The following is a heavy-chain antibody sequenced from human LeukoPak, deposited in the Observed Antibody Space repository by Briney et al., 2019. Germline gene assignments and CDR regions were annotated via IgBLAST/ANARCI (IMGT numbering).Heavy chain of an antibody. V-gene: IGHV3-48*03. D-gene: IGHD4/OR15-4a*01. CDR2: ISATGATT. CDR3: AAQYGGGSLFYFYAMDV. CDR1: GFSFSRHE. J-gene: IGHJ6*02. Sequence: GGSLTLSCAVSGFSFSRHEMNWVRQAPGKGLEWVVHISATGATTYYADFVGGRFTISKANANSSLYLRMKSLRAEASAVYYCAAQYGGGSLFYFYAMDVWGQGTTVTVSS.